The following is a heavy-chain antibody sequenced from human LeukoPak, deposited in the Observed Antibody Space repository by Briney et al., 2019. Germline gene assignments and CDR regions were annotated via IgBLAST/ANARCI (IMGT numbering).Heavy chain of an antibody. CDR2: ITYDGYYK. CDR3: AKDPRVAAAYYFDY. V-gene: IGHV3-30*18. CDR1: GFSFSTYG. Sequence: GGSLRLSCAASGFSFSTYGMHWVRQAPGKGLEWVAVITYDGYYKYYANSVKGRFTISSDNSKNTLYLQMNSLRAEDTAVYFCAKDPRVAAAYYFDYWGQGTLVTVSS. J-gene: IGHJ4*02. D-gene: IGHD2-2*01.